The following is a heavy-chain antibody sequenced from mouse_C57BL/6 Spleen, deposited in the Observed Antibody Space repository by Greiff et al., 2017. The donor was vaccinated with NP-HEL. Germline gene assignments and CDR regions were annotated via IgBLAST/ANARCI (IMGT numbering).Heavy chain of an antibody. V-gene: IGHV1-52*01. CDR3: ARMDRYSNYGWFAY. J-gene: IGHJ3*01. CDR1: GYTFTSYW. Sequence: QVQLQQPGAELVRPGSSVKLSCKASGYTFTSYWMHWVKQRPIQGLEWIGNIDPSDSETHYNQKFKDKATLTVDKSSSTAYMQLSSLTSEDSAVYYCARMDRYSNYGWFAYWGQGTLVTVSA. D-gene: IGHD2-5*01. CDR2: IDPSDSET.